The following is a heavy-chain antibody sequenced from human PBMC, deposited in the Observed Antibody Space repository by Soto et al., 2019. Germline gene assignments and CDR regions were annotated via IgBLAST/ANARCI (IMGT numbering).Heavy chain of an antibody. D-gene: IGHD3-9*01. CDR1: GFSLSTSGVG. CDR2: IYWDDSK. CDR3: AHKGPEDWPLDY. V-gene: IGHV2-5*02. Sequence: QITLKESGPTLGRPTQTLTLTCAFSGFSLSTSGVGVGWIRQPPGKALEWLAVIYWDDSKHYSPSLRSRLTITKDTSKNQVVITMTNMDPMDTGTYYCAHKGPEDWPLDYWGQGTLVTVSS. J-gene: IGHJ4*02.